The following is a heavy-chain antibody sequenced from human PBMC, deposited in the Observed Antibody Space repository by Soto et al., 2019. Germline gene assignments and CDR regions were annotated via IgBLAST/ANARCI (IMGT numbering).Heavy chain of an antibody. CDR1: GGSTSSDSY. CDR2: IYYSGST. J-gene: IGHJ6*02. CDR3: ARADRTLVTSYSLDV. V-gene: IGHV4-30-4*01. D-gene: IGHD2-21*02. Sequence: SETLSLTCTVSGGSTSSDSYWSWIRQPPGKGLEWIGYIYYSGSTYYNPSLKSRLTISLDTSKKHFSLKLSSVTDADTAAYYCARADRTLVTSYSLDVWGQGTTVTVSS.